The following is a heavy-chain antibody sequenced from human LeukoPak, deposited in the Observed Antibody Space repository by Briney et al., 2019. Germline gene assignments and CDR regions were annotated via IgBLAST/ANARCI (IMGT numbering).Heavy chain of an antibody. D-gene: IGHD6-13*01. CDR1: GGSISSGDYY. CDR2: IYYSGST. CDR3: ARRAGYTGSWYEY. J-gene: IGHJ4*02. V-gene: IGHV4-30-4*02. Sequence: SETLSLTCTVSGGSISSGDYYWSWIRQPPGKGLEWIGYIYYSGSTYYNPSLKSRVTISVDTAKNQLSLKLSSVTAADTAVYYCARRAGYTGSWYEYWGQGTLVTVSS.